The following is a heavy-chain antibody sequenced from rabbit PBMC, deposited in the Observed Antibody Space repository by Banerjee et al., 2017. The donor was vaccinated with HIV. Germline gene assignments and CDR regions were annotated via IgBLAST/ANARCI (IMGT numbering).Heavy chain of an antibody. V-gene: IGHV1S45*01. CDR1: GIDLSNYYY. J-gene: IGHJ4*01. CDR2: INTSTGNT. CDR3: ARGAGYVGYGSDL. Sequence: QQQLVESGGGLVKPGGTLTLTCKVSGIDLSNYYYMCWVRQAPGKGLEWIACINTSTGNTVYASWAKGRFTISKTSSTTVTLQMTSLTAADTATYFCARGAGYVGYGSDLRGPGTLVTVS. D-gene: IGHD7-1*01.